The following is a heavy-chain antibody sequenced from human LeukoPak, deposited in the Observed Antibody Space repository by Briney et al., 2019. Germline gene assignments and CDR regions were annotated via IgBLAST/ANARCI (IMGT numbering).Heavy chain of an antibody. CDR2: IYSGGST. D-gene: IGHD3-22*01. J-gene: IGHJ5*02. Sequence: GGSLRLSCAASGVTVSSDDMSWGRQTPGKGLEWVSVIYSGGSTYYADSVKGRFTISRDNSKNTLYLQMNSLRAEDTAVYYCARHYYDSSGYPNGDRWFDPWGQGTLVTVSS. V-gene: IGHV3-66*02. CDR1: GVTVSSDD. CDR3: ARHYYDSSGYPNGDRWFDP.